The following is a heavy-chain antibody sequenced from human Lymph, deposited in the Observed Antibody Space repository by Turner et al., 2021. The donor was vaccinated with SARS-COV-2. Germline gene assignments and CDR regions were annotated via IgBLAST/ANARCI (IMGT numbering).Heavy chain of an antibody. CDR3: ARGGLYYYDSSAYYGDAFDF. CDR2: INPDSCGT. V-gene: IGHV1-2*02. D-gene: IGHD3-22*01. CDR1: GYTFTGYY. J-gene: IGHJ3*01. Sequence: QVQLVQSGAEVKEPGASVKVSCKAAGYTFTGYYMHWVRQAPGQGLEWMGWINPDSCGTNYAQNFQDRVTMTRDTTISTAYMELSRLRSDDTAVYYCARGGLYYYDSSAYYGDAFDFWGQGTMVTVSS.